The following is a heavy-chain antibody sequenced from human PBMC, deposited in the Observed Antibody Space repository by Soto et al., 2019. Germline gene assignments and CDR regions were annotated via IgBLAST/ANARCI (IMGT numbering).Heavy chain of an antibody. D-gene: IGHD6-13*01. Sequence: QITLKESGPTLAKPTQTPKLTCTFSGFSFSSGVGVRRIRQPPRKFMESLAVSYWNGDRRRSPSLENRVTINKDTNKNQVVLTMTNMDPADTATYYCIYRRAAYDYHGLDVWGQGTTVTVSS. CDR2: SYWNGDR. CDR3: IYRRAAYDYHGLDV. CDR1: GFSFSSGVG. J-gene: IGHJ6*02. V-gene: IGHV2-5*01.